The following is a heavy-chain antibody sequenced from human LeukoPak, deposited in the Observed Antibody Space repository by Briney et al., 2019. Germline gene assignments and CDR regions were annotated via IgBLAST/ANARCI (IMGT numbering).Heavy chain of an antibody. J-gene: IGHJ4*02. CDR1: GFSPINWW. Sequence: GGSLRLSCEVSGFSPINWWMDWVRQAPGKGLEWVASINPDGSGKYYVDSVRGRFTVSRDNAKNSLSLQMNNLRVEDTGIYYCAPICSSGNCFRTRFDYWGQGTLVTVSS. V-gene: IGHV3-7*01. D-gene: IGHD3-22*01. CDR2: INPDGSGK. CDR3: APICSSGNCFRTRFDY.